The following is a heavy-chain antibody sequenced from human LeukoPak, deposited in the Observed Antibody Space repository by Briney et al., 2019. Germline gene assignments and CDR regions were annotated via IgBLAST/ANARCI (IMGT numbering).Heavy chain of an antibody. Sequence: GASVKVSCKASGYTFTSYAMNWVRQAPGQGLEWMGWINTNTGNPTFAQGFTGRFVFSLDTSVSTAYLQISSLKAEDTAVYYCARGFRFQELLSPFDYWGQGTLVTVSS. V-gene: IGHV7-4-1*02. J-gene: IGHJ4*02. CDR3: ARGFRFQELLSPFDY. CDR2: INTNTGNP. D-gene: IGHD1-26*01. CDR1: GYTFTSYA.